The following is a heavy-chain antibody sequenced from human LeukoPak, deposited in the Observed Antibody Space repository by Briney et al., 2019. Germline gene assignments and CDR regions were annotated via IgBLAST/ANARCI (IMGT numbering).Heavy chain of an antibody. CDR1: GYSFSSNG. V-gene: IGHV1-18*01. CDR3: ARGAEYSSSRRKNYYYGMDV. D-gene: IGHD6-6*01. CDR2: SSAYNGDT. Sequence: ASVKVSCKASGYSFSSNGISWVRQAPGQGLEWMGWSSAYNGDTNYAQKLQGRVTMTTDRSTSTAYMELRSLRSDDTAVYYCARGAEYSSSRRKNYYYGMDVWGQGTTVTVSS. J-gene: IGHJ6*02.